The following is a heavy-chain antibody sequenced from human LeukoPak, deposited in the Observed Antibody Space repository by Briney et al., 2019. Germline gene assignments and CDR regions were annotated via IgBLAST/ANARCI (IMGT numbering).Heavy chain of an antibody. J-gene: IGHJ4*02. CDR1: GGTFSSYA. CDR2: IIPIFGTA. CDR3: ARGTGTHVDY. D-gene: IGHD1-7*01. Sequence: GASVKVSCKASGGTFSSYAISWVRQAPGQGLEWMGGIIPIFGTANYAQKFQGRVTMTEDTSTDTAYMELSSLRSEDTAVYYCARGTGTHVDYWGQGTLVTVSS. V-gene: IGHV1-69*06.